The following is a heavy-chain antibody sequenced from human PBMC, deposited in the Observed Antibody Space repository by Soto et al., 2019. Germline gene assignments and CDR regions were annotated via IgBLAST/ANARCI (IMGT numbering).Heavy chain of an antibody. CDR2: IFFNGGT. Sequence: PSETLSLTCTVSDGSIASGGYYWGWIRQHPGKGLEWIGYIFFNGGTYYNPSLESRLTMSVDTSKNHFSLRLSSVTAADAAVYYCARVTTSCYAPGYSDCWGQGTLVTVFS. CDR3: ARVTTSCYAPGYSDC. J-gene: IGHJ4*02. D-gene: IGHD3-16*01. CDR1: DGSIASGGYY. V-gene: IGHV4-31*03.